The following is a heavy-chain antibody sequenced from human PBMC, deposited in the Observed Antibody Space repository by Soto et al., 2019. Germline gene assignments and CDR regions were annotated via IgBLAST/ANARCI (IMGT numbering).Heavy chain of an antibody. CDR1: GYTLTELS. J-gene: IGHJ4*02. CDR3: AKDTWYCSSTSCLGYYFDY. V-gene: IGHV1-69*01. CDR2: IIPIFGTA. D-gene: IGHD2-2*01. Sequence: SVKVSCKVSGYTLTELSMHWVRQTPGQGLEWMGGIIPIFGTANYAQKFQGRVTITADESTSTAYMELSSLRSEDTAVYYCAKDTWYCSSTSCLGYYFDYWGQGTLVTVSS.